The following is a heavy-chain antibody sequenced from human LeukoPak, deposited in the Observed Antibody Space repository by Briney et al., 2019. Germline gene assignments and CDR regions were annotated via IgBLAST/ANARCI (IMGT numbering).Heavy chain of an antibody. J-gene: IGHJ3*01. CDR2: VHHSGST. D-gene: IGHD2-2*01. CDR1: GGSISGINW. Sequence: SGTLSLTCAVSGGSISGINWWSWVRQPPGKGLEWIGEVHHSGSTNYNSSLKSRVTMSVDKSKNQISLNLASLTAADTALYYCAGRGSSSGTFDVWGPGTFVTVSS. V-gene: IGHV4-4*02. CDR3: AGRGSSSGTFDV.